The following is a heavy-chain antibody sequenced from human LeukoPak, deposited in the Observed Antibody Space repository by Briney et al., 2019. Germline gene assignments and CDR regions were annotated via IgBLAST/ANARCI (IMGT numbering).Heavy chain of an antibody. J-gene: IGHJ6*03. CDR1: GGTFSSYA. D-gene: IGHD2-15*01. V-gene: IGHV1-69*05. CDR3: ARVLPTKDYYYYMDV. Sequence: GASVKVSCKASGGTFSSYAISWVRQAPGQGLEWMGGIIPIFGTANYAQKFQGRVTITTDESTSTAYMELSSLRSEDTAVYYCARVLPTKDYYYYMDVWGKGTTVTVSS. CDR2: IIPIFGTA.